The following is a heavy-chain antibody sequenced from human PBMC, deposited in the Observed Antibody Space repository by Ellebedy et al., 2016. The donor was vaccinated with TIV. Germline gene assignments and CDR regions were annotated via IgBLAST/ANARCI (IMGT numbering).Heavy chain of an antibody. Sequence: MPSETLSLTCAVYVGSFSGYYWSWIRQPPGKGLEWMGEINHSGRTNYNPSIKSRVTISVDTSKNQFSLKVNSVTAADTAVYYCAGGKSNLYRSIVARPYDYWGQGTLVTVSS. D-gene: IGHD6-6*01. CDR3: AGGKSNLYRSIVARPYDY. CDR1: VGSFSGYY. V-gene: IGHV4-34*01. CDR2: INHSGRT. J-gene: IGHJ4*02.